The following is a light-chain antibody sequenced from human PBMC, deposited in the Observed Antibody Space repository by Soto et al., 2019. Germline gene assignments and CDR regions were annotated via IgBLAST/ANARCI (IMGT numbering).Light chain of an antibody. CDR3: QHYNSWPRT. J-gene: IGKJ1*01. V-gene: IGKV3-15*01. CDR1: QSVSSN. Sequence: EIVMTQSPATLSVSPGERATLSCRASQSVSSNLAWYQQKPGQAPRLLIYGASTRATGIPARFSGSGSGTEYTLTISSRPSEYFAVYYCQHYNSWPRTFGQGTKVEIK. CDR2: GAS.